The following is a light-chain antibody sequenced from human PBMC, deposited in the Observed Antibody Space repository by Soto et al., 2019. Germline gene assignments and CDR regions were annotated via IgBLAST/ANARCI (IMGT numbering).Light chain of an antibody. V-gene: IGLV1-47*01. CDR2: WNN. Sequence: QSVVTQPPSASGTPGHRVTISCSGASSNIGNNFVYWYQQFPGTAPKLFFRWNNQRPSGVPDRLSGSKSGTSASLAISGFRSEDEADYYCATWDDSLSGVVFGGGTKLTVL. CDR3: ATWDDSLSGVV. CDR1: SSNIGNNF. J-gene: IGLJ2*01.